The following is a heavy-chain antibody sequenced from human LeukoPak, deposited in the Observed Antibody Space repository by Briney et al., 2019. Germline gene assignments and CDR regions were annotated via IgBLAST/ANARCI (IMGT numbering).Heavy chain of an antibody. J-gene: IGHJ4*02. CDR1: GYTFTSFD. V-gene: IGHV1-2*02. Sequence: ASVKVSCKASGYTFTSFDINWVRQATGQGLEWMGWINPNSGGTNYAQKFQGRVTMTRDTSITTAYMELSKLTSDDTAVYYCARDLYYGSGSGYYFDYWGQGTLVTVSS. D-gene: IGHD3-10*01. CDR3: ARDLYYGSGSGYYFDY. CDR2: INPNSGGT.